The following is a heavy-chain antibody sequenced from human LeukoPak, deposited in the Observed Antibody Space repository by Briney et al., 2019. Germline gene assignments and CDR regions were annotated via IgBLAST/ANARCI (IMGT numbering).Heavy chain of an antibody. CDR3: ARESPDILTGYYAFDI. CDR1: GGSISSSNW. J-gene: IGHJ3*02. Sequence: SGTLSLTCAVSGGSISSSNWWSWVHQPPGKGLEWIGEIYHSGSTNYNPSLKSRVTISVDKSKNQFSLKLSSVTAADTAVYYCARESPDILTGYYAFDIWGQGTMVTVSS. V-gene: IGHV4-4*02. CDR2: IYHSGST. D-gene: IGHD3-9*01.